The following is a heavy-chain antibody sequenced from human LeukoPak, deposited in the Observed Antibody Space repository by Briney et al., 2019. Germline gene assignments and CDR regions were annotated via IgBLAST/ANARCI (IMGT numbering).Heavy chain of an antibody. CDR1: GFTFSSHA. CDR2: ISGSGGST. J-gene: IGHJ4*02. D-gene: IGHD2-15*01. V-gene: IGHV3-23*01. Sequence: GGSLRHSCAASGFTFSSHAMSWVRQAPGKGLEWVSAISGSGGSTYYADSVKGRFTISRDNSKNTLYLRMNSLRAEDTAVYYCAKDGIMVVAATPVDYWGQGTLVTVSS. CDR3: AKDGIMVVAATPVDY.